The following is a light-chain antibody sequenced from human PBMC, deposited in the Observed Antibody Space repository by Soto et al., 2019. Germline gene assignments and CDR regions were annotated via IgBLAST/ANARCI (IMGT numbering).Light chain of an antibody. Sequence: QSVLTQPPSASGTPGQRVTISCSGSSSNIGSRYVYWYQQLPGTTPRLLIYRNNQRPSGVPDRFSGSKSGTSASLAISGLRSEHEADYYCSTWDDSLSGVVFGGGTKVTVL. CDR3: STWDDSLSGVV. V-gene: IGLV1-47*01. J-gene: IGLJ2*01. CDR2: RNN. CDR1: SSNIGSRY.